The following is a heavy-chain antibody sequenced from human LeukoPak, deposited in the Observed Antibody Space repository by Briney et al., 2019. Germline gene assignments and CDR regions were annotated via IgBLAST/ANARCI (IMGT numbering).Heavy chain of an antibody. CDR2: INPSGGST. V-gene: IGHV1-46*01. D-gene: IGHD3-22*01. J-gene: IGHJ1*01. CDR1: GYTFTSYY. CDR3: ALTDSSGYYSALGH. Sequence: ASVKVSCKASGYTFTSYYMHWVRQAPGQGLEWMGIINPSGGSTSYAQKFQGRVTMARDTSTSTVYMELSSLRSEDMAVYYCALTDSSGYYSALGHWGQGTLVTVSS.